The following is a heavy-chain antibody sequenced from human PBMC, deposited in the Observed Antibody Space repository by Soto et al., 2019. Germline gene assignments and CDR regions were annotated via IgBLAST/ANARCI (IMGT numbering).Heavy chain of an antibody. CDR1: GGTFSSYA. D-gene: IGHD6-13*01. CDR2: IIPIFGTA. CDR3: ARAGSIAAAGRYYYYGMDV. Sequence: QVQLVQSGAEVKKPGSSVKVSCKASGGTFSSYAISWVRQAPGQGLEWMGGIIPIFGTANYAQKFQGRVTITAYESTSTAYMELSSLRSEDTAVYYCARAGSIAAAGRYYYYGMDVWGQGTTVTVSS. V-gene: IGHV1-69*01. J-gene: IGHJ6*02.